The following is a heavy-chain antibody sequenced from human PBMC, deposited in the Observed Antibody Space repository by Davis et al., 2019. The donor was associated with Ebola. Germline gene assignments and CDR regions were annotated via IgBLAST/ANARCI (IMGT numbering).Heavy chain of an antibody. J-gene: IGHJ4*02. CDR2: ISTYNGNT. CDR1: GYTFTGYY. CDR3: ARDPAGGFDY. V-gene: IGHV1-18*04. Sequence: ASVKVSCKASGYTFTGYYMHWVRQAPGQGLEWVGWISTYNGNTNYAQKLQGRVTMTTDTSTNTAYMELKSLRSDDTAVYYCARDPAGGFDYWGEGTLVTVSS. D-gene: IGHD3-16*01.